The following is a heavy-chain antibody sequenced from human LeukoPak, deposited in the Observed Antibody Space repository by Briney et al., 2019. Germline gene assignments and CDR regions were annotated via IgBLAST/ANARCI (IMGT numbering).Heavy chain of an antibody. CDR3: AKDGRSDLGDHHEYFDY. D-gene: IGHD4-17*01. J-gene: IGHJ4*02. CDR2: VSYTGGMT. V-gene: IGHV3-23*01. Sequence: PGGSLRLSCAVSGFPFSSYAMSWVRQAPGKGLEWVSAVSYTGGMTYYADSVKGRFTISRDNSKNTLYLQMNGLRAEDTAVYYCAKDGRSDLGDHHEYFDYWGQGTLVTVSS. CDR1: GFPFSSYA.